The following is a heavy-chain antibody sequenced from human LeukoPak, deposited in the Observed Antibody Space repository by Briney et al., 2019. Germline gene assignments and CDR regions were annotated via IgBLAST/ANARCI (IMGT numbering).Heavy chain of an antibody. CDR2: INPNSGGT. CDR1: GYTFTGYY. J-gene: IGHJ4*02. CDR3: ASLGSVDGSGSVVFDY. V-gene: IGHV1-2*02. Sequence: ASVKVSCKASGYTFTGYYMHWVRQAPGRGLEWMGWINPNSGGTNYAQKFQGRVTMTRDTSISTAYMELSRLRSDDTAVYYCASLGSVDGSGSVVFDYWGQGTLVTVSS. D-gene: IGHD3-10*01.